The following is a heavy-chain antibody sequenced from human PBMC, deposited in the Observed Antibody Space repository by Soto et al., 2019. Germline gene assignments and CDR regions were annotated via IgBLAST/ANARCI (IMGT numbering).Heavy chain of an antibody. D-gene: IGHD5-18*01. J-gene: IGHJ5*02. V-gene: IGHV4-39*01. CDR1: GGSISSSSYY. Sequence: PSETLSLTCTVSGGSISSSSYYWGWIRQPPGKGLEWIGSIYYSGSTYYNPSLKSRVTISVDTSKKQFSLKLSSVTAADTALYYCARLPVGYSYGLDWFDPWGQGTLVTVSS. CDR3: ARLPVGYSYGLDWFDP. CDR2: IYYSGST.